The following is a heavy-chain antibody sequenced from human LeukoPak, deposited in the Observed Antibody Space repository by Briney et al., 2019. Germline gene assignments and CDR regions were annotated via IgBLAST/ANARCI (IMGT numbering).Heavy chain of an antibody. Sequence: ASVKVSCIASGYTFTSYGISWVRQAPGQGLEWMAWISAYSGNTEYAENIQGRVTMTTDTSTSTAYMELRSLRSDDTAVYYCARDVVSTVTAGGIDYWGQGTLVTVSS. CDR2: ISAYSGNT. CDR3: ARDVVSTVTAGGIDY. J-gene: IGHJ4*02. D-gene: IGHD2-21*02. V-gene: IGHV1-18*01. CDR1: GYTFTSYG.